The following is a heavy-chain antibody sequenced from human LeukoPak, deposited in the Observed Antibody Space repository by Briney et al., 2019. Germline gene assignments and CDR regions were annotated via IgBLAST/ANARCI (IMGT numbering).Heavy chain of an antibody. J-gene: IGHJ6*02. CDR1: GFTFSSYA. V-gene: IGHV3-23*01. CDR2: ISGSGGST. Sequence: GGSLRLSCAASGFTFSSYAMSWVRQAPGKGLEWVSAISGSGGSTYYADSVKGRFTISRDNSKNTLYLQMNSLRAEDTAVYYCAKGSWLASYYYYGMDVWGQWTTVTVSS. CDR3: AKGSWLASYYYYGMDV. D-gene: IGHD6-19*01.